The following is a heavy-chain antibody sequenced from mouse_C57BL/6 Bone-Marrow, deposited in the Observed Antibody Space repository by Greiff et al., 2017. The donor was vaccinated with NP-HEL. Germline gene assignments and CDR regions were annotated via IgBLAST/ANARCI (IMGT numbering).Heavy chain of an antibody. CDR2: ISDGGSYT. J-gene: IGHJ4*01. CDR1: GFTFSSYA. D-gene: IGHD2-3*01. V-gene: IGHV5-4*01. Sequence: EVQLVESGGGLVKPGGSLKLSCAASGFTFSSYAMSWVRQTPEKRLEWVATISDGGSYTYYPDNVKGRFTISRDNAKNNLYLQMSHLKSEDTAMYYCAREAIHDGYYAMDYWGQGTSVTVSS. CDR3: AREAIHDGYYAMDY.